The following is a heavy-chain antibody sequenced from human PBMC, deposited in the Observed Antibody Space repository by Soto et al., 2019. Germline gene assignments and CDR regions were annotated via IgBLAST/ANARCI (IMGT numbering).Heavy chain of an antibody. Sequence: GASVKVSCKASGYTFTDYSLQWVRQAPGQRLEWMGWINPASGKTKYSQKFQGRVTITRDTSASTAYTELSSLTSEDTALYYCARDLWLGESFRYYFDYWAQGTLVTVSS. V-gene: IGHV1-3*01. CDR2: INPASGKT. J-gene: IGHJ4*01. CDR1: GYTFTDYS. D-gene: IGHD3-10*01. CDR3: ARDLWLGESFRYYFDY.